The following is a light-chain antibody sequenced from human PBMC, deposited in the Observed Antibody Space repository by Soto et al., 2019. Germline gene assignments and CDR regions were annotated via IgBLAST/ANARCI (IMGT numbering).Light chain of an antibody. Sequence: EIVLTQSPGTLSLSPGDRATLSCRASQSVSSSYLAWYQQKPGQAPRLLIYGASSRATGIPDRFSGSGSGTDFTLTISRLEPEDFAVYYCQQYDRSPPWTFGQGTKVDIK. CDR2: GAS. CDR3: QQYDRSPPWT. CDR1: QSVSSSY. J-gene: IGKJ1*01. V-gene: IGKV3-20*01.